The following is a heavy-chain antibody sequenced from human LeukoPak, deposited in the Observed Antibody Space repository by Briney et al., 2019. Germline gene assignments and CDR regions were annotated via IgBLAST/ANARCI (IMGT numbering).Heavy chain of an antibody. V-gene: IGHV3-38-3*01. Sequence: GGSLRLSCTASGFTLCDYAVSGFRQAPGKGQEWVSYISGASTFYADSRKGRFTISRDNSKNTLHLQMNSLRAEDTAVYYCARGPVDYVWGSYRLSGYYYYMDVWGKGTTVTISS. CDR2: ISGAST. CDR3: ARGPVDYVWGSYRLSGYYYYMDV. CDR1: GFTLCDYA. J-gene: IGHJ6*03. D-gene: IGHD3-16*02.